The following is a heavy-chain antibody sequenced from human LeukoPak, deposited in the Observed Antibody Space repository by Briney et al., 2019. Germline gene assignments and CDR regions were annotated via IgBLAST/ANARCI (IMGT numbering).Heavy chain of an antibody. Sequence: GGSLRLSCVACGFSFSDYYMSWIRQAPGPGLEWISYISGSGSDLYYADSVKGRFTISRDNANNSLYLQMNSLRAEDTAVYYCARSIGYYYTMDVWGQGTTVTVSS. CDR1: GFSFSDYY. D-gene: IGHD3-22*01. CDR2: ISGSGSDL. V-gene: IGHV3-11*01. CDR3: ARSIGYYYTMDV. J-gene: IGHJ6*02.